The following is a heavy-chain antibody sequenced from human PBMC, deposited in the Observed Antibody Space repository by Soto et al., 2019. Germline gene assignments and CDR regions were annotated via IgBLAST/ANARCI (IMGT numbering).Heavy chain of an antibody. CDR1: GGSISSGGYY. J-gene: IGHJ4*02. D-gene: IGHD2-2*01. V-gene: IGHV4-31*03. Sequence: SETLSLTCTVSGGSISSGGYYWSWIRQHPGKGLEWIGYIYYSGSTYYDPSLKSRVTISVDTSKNQFSLKLSSVTAADTAMYFCARHLVGSTRGNFDYWGQGTLVTVSS. CDR3: ARHLVGSTRGNFDY. CDR2: IYYSGST.